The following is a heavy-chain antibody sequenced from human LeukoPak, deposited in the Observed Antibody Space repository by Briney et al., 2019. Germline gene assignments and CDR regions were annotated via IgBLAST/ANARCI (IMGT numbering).Heavy chain of an antibody. Sequence: PSETLSLTCTVSGGSISSYYWSWIRQPPGKGLEWIGYIYYSGSTNYNPSLKNRVTISVDTSKNQFSLKLSSVTAADTAVYYCARVGYSGYGPWSQGTLVTVSS. CDR2: IYYSGST. J-gene: IGHJ5*02. V-gene: IGHV4-59*01. CDR1: GGSISSYY. D-gene: IGHD5-12*01. CDR3: ARVGYSGYGP.